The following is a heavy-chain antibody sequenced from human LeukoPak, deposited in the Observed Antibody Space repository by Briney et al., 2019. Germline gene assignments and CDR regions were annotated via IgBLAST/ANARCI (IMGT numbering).Heavy chain of an antibody. Sequence: GGSLRLSCAASGFTFSSYAMHWVRQAPGKGLEYVSAISSNGGSTYYANSVRGRFTISRDNSKNTLYLQMGSLRAEDMAVYYCARFAIRGAFDIWGQGTMATVSS. CDR2: ISSNGGST. D-gene: IGHD2-21*01. J-gene: IGHJ3*02. V-gene: IGHV3-64*01. CDR3: ARFAIRGAFDI. CDR1: GFTFSSYA.